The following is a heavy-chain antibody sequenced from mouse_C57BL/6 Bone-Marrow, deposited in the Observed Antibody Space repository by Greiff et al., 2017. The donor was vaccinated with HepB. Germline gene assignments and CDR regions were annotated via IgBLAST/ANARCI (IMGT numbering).Heavy chain of an antibody. CDR1: GYTFTSYW. Sequence: VQLQQPGAELVKPGASVKLSCKASGYTFTSYWMHWVKQRPGQGLEWIGMIHPNSGSTNYNEKFKSKATLTVDKSSSTAYMQLSSLTSEDSAVYYCASYYYGSSYYYWGQGTTLTVSS. CDR2: IHPNSGST. CDR3: ASYYYGSSYYY. D-gene: IGHD1-1*01. J-gene: IGHJ2*01. V-gene: IGHV1-64*01.